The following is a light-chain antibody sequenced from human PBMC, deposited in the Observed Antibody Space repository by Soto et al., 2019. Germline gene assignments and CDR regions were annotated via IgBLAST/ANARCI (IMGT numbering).Light chain of an antibody. J-gene: IGLJ2*01. Sequence: QSVLAQPASVSVSPGQSITFSCTGTGSDVGGYNYVSWYQQYPGKAPKLIIYEVTNRPSGVSNRFSGSKSGNTASLTISGLQDEDEADYYCSSYTISNTVVFGGGTKVTVL. V-gene: IGLV2-14*01. CDR3: SSYTISNTVV. CDR1: GSDVGGYNY. CDR2: EVT.